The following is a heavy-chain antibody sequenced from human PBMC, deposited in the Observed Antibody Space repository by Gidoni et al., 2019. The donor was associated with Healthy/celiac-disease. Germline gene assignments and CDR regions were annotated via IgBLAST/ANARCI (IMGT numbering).Heavy chain of an antibody. D-gene: IGHD1-26*01. J-gene: IGHJ4*02. V-gene: IGHV4-59*01. CDR1: GGSISSYY. CDR2: IYYSGST. Sequence: QVQLQESGPGLVKPSATLSLTCTVSGGSISSYYWSWIRQPPGKGLEWIGYIYYSGSTNYNPSLKSRVTISVDTSKNQFSLKLSSVTAADTAVYYCARELYSGFDYWGQGTLVTVSS. CDR3: ARELYSGFDY.